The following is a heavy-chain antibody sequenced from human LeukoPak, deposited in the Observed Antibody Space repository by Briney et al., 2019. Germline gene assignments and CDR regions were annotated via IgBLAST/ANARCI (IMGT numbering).Heavy chain of an antibody. CDR1: GYTFTSYA. D-gene: IGHD3-22*01. J-gene: IGHJ3*02. V-gene: IGHV1-3*01. Sequence: ASVKVSCTASGYTFTSYAMHWVRQAPGQRLEWMGWINAGNGNTKYSQKFQGRVTITRDTSASTAYMELSSLRSEDTAVYYCATHYYDSSGYPDDAFDIWGQGTMVTVSS. CDR2: INAGNGNT. CDR3: ATHYYDSSGYPDDAFDI.